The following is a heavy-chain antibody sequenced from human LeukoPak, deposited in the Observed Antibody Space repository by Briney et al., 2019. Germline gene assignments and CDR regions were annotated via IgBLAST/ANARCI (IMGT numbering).Heavy chain of an antibody. D-gene: IGHD2-2*01. V-gene: IGHV4-59*01. CDR2: IYYSGST. CDR1: GGSISSYY. CDR3: ARDQLATYYYYYGMDV. J-gene: IGHJ6*02. Sequence: SETLSLTCTVSGGSISSYYWSWIRQPPGKGLEWIGYIYYSGSTNYNPSLKSRVTISVDTSKNQFPLKLSSVTAAGTAVYYCARDQLATYYYYYGMDVWGQGTTVTVSS.